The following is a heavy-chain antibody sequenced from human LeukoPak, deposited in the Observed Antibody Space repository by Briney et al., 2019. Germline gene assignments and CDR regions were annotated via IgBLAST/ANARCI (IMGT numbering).Heavy chain of an antibody. V-gene: IGHV3-21*01. Sequence: GSLRLSCAASGFTLSRHSMNWVRQAPGKGLEWVSSISTSSSYINYADSVKGRFTISRDNAKNSLYLQMNSLRAEDTAVYYCARDEGGNWGQGTLVTVSS. CDR3: ARDEGGN. J-gene: IGHJ4*02. D-gene: IGHD3-16*01. CDR1: GFTLSRHS. CDR2: ISTSSSYI.